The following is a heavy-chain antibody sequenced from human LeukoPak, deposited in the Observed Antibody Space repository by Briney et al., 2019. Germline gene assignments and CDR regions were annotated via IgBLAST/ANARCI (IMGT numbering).Heavy chain of an antibody. V-gene: IGHV5-51*01. J-gene: IGHJ4*02. CDR3: ARIRRYFDWFEPFDY. CDR2: IYPGDSDT. CDR1: GYSFTSYC. Sequence: GESLKISCKGSGYSFTSYCIGWVRQMPGKGLEWMGIIYPGDSDTRYSPSFQGQVTISADKSISTAYLQWSSLKASDTAMYYCARIRRYFDWFEPFDYWGQGTLVTVSS. D-gene: IGHD3-9*01.